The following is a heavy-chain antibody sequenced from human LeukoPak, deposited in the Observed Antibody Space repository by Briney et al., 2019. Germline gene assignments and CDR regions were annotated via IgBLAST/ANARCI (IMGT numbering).Heavy chain of an antibody. CDR2: ISRSSSYI. J-gene: IGHJ4*02. V-gene: IGHV3-21*01. CDR1: GFIFSSSS. CDR3: AAYLGDYYGSGSYYGLDY. Sequence: GGSLRLSCAASGFIFSSSSINWVRQAPGKGLEWVSSISRSSSYIYYADSVKGRLTISRDNAKNSLYLQMNSLRAEDTAVYYCAAYLGDYYGSGSYYGLDYWGQGTLVTVSS. D-gene: IGHD3-10*01.